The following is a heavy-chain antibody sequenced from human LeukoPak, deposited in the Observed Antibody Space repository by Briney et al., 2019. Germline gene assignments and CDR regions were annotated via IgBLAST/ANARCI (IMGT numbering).Heavy chain of an antibody. V-gene: IGHV3-23*01. Sequence: GGSLRLSCAASGFTFSSYAMSWVRQAPGKWLEWVSAISGSGGSTYYADSVKGRFTISRDNSKNTLYLQMNSLRAEDTAVYYCAKDSAYCGGDCYLGFDYWGQGTLVTVSS. D-gene: IGHD2-21*02. J-gene: IGHJ4*02. CDR1: GFTFSSYA. CDR3: AKDSAYCGGDCYLGFDY. CDR2: ISGSGGST.